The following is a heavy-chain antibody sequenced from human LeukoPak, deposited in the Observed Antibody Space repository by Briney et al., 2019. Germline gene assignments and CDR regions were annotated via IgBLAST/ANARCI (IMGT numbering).Heavy chain of an antibody. D-gene: IGHD5-18*01. J-gene: IGHJ4*02. CDR2: IKQDGSEK. CDR1: GFTFSSNW. CDR3: ARERYSYGFNYFDY. Sequence: RGSLRLSCAASGFTFSSNWMSWVRQAPGKGLEWVANIKQDGSEKYYVDSVKGRFTISRDNAKNSLYLQMNSLRAEDTAVYYCARERYSYGFNYFDYWGQGTLVTVSS. V-gene: IGHV3-7*01.